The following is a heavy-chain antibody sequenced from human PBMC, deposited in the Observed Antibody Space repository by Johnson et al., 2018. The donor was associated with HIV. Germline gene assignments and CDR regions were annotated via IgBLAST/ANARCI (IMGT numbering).Heavy chain of an antibody. D-gene: IGHD1-26*01. Sequence: VQLVESGGGVVQPGGSRRLSCAASGFTVSSNYMSWVRQAPGKGLEWVSIIYSGGSTYYADSVKGRFTISRDNAKNSLYLQMNSLRAEDTAVYYCARLIVGAPGAFDIWGQGTMVTVSS. V-gene: IGHV3-66*04. CDR2: IYSGGST. J-gene: IGHJ3*02. CDR1: GFTVSSNY. CDR3: ARLIVGAPGAFDI.